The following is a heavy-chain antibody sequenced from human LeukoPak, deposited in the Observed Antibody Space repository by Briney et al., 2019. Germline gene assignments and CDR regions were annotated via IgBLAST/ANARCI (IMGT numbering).Heavy chain of an antibody. V-gene: IGHV1-18*04. CDR3: ARVDYYDSSGYYFELGYYYMDV. Sequence: GASVKVSCKASGYTFTGYYMHWVRQAPGQGLEWMGWISAYNGNTNYVQKLQGRVTMTTDTSTSTAYMELRSLRSDDTAVYYCARVDYYDSSGYYFELGYYYMDVWGKGTTVTISS. CDR2: ISAYNGNT. D-gene: IGHD3-22*01. CDR1: GYTFTGYY. J-gene: IGHJ6*03.